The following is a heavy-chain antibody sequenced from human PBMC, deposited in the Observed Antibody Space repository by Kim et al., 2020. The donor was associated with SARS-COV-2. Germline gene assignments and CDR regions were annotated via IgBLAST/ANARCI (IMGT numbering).Heavy chain of an antibody. V-gene: IGHV3-21*01. Sequence: GGSLRLSCAASGFTFSSYSMNWVRQAPGKGLEWVSSISSSSYIYYADSVKGRFTISRDNAKNSLYLQMNSLRAEDTAVYYCARDTQYSYAPDYWGQGTLVTVSS. D-gene: IGHD5-18*01. CDR3: ARDTQYSYAPDY. CDR2: ISSSSYI. J-gene: IGHJ4*02. CDR1: GFTFSSYS.